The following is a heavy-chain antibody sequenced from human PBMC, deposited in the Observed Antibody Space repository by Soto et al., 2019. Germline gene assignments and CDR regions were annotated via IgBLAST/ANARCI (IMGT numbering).Heavy chain of an antibody. CDR2: ISRTSRYI. CDR1: GFTFSDYS. V-gene: IGHV3-21*04. D-gene: IGHD3-10*01. J-gene: IGHJ4*02. CDR3: ARGRDLGRYYSGPDY. Sequence: EVHLVESGGGLVKPGGSLRLSCTASGFTFSDYSMNWVRQAPGKGLEWVSSISRTSRYIYYADLLRGRFSVSRDNAENSLILQMNGLTVDDTAVYYCARGRDLGRYYSGPDYWGQGILVTVSS.